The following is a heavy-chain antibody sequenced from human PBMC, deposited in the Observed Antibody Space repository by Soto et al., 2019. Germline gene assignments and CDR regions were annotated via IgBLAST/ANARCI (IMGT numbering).Heavy chain of an antibody. V-gene: IGHV3-30*18. CDR2: ISYDGSNK. CDR3: AKLSVGDGYNLDY. J-gene: IGHJ4*02. Sequence: QVQLVESGGGVVQPGRSLRLSCAASGFTFSSYGMHWVRQAPGKGLEWVAVISYDGSNKYYADSEKGRFTISRDNSKSTLYLQMNSLRGEDTAVYWCAKLSVGDGYNLDYWGQGTLVTVSS. D-gene: IGHD5-12*01. CDR1: GFTFSSYG.